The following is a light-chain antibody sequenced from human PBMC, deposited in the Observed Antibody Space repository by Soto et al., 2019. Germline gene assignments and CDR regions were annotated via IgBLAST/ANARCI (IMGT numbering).Light chain of an antibody. CDR2: EVS. Sequence: QSALTQPSSVSGSPGQSITISCTGTISDVGGYNYVSWFQQHPGKAPKLKIYEVSNRPSGVSNRFSGSKSGYTASLTISELQAEDEADYYCTSFTSSSTWVFGGGTK. CDR3: TSFTSSSTWV. J-gene: IGLJ3*02. CDR1: ISDVGGYNY. V-gene: IGLV2-14*03.